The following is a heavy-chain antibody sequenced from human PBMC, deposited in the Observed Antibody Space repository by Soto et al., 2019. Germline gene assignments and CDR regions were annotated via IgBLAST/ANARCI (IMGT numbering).Heavy chain of an antibody. V-gene: IGHV1-18*01. CDR2: SSAYKGNT. Sequence: GASVKVSCKASCYTFTTYGISCVRQAPGQGLEWMGWSSAYKGNTYYAQKFQGRVTMTTDTSTSTAYMELRSLRSDDTAVYYCATDLNYTHCLRDSLPVSDHWG. J-gene: IGHJ1*01. CDR1: CYTFTTYG. D-gene: IGHD2-15*01. CDR3: ATDLNYTHCLRDSLPVSDH.